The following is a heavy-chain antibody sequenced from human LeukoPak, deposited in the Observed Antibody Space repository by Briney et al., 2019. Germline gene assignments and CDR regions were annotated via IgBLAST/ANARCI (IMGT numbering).Heavy chain of an antibody. CDR3: ASPAPEGRGVLDAFDI. CDR2: ISYDGSNK. Sequence: GGSLRLSCAASGFTFSSYAMHWVRQAPGKGLEWVAVISYDGSNKYYADSVKGRFTISRDNSKNTLYLQMNSLRAEDTAVYYCASPAPEGRGVLDAFDIWGQGTMVTVS. D-gene: IGHD3-10*01. J-gene: IGHJ3*02. CDR1: GFTFSSYA. V-gene: IGHV3-30*04.